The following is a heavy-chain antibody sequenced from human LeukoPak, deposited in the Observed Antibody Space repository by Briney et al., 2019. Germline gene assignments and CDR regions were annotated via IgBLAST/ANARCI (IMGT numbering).Heavy chain of an antibody. D-gene: IGHD5-12*01. CDR2: INHSGST. CDR1: GFTFRTYW. CDR3: ARSCRVLDIVATIRARLGGNGFDI. J-gene: IGHJ3*02. Sequence: GSLRLSCEGSGFTFRTYWMSWIRQPPGKGLEWIGEINHSGSTNYNPSLKSRVTISVDTSKNQFSLKLSSVTAADTAVYYCARSCRVLDIVATIRARLGGNGFDIWGQGTMVTVSS. V-gene: IGHV4-34*01.